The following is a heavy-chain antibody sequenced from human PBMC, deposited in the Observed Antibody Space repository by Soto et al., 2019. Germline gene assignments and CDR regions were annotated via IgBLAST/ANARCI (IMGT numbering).Heavy chain of an antibody. CDR3: ARPIQFYFDTSAQSAWFDP. CDR2: IIPIFGTP. J-gene: IGHJ5*02. V-gene: IGHV1-69*13. D-gene: IGHD3-22*01. CDR1: GGTFSRNS. Sequence: SVKVSCKGSGGTFSRNSISWVRQAPGQGLEWMGGIIPIFGTPNYAQKFQGRLTITADESTSTAYMELSSLRSDDTAVYYCARPIQFYFDTSAQSAWFDPWGQGTLVTVSS.